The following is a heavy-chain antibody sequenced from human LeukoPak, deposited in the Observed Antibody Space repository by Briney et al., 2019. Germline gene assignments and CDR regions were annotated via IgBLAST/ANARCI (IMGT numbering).Heavy chain of an antibody. D-gene: IGHD3-3*01. J-gene: IGHJ4*02. CDR2: IKEDGNGQ. Sequence: GGSLRLSCAASAFTFSSYWMTWVRQAPGKGLEWVAKIKEDGNGQYYVDSVKGRFTISRDNAKNSLYLQMDSLRVEDTAVYYCARVGIFGAVNAVYFDYWGQGSLVTVSS. V-gene: IGHV3-7*01. CDR1: AFTFSSYW. CDR3: ARVGIFGAVNAVYFDY.